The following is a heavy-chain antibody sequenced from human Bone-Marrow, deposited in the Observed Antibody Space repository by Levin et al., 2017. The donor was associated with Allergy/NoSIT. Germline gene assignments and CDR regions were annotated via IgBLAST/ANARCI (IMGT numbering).Heavy chain of an antibody. D-gene: IGHD6-13*01. CDR2: INHSGST. J-gene: IGHJ6*03. V-gene: IGHV4-34*01. CDR3: ARVRAAAGAYYYYYMDV. CDR1: GGSFSGYY. Sequence: PSETLSLTCAVYGGSFSGYYWSWIRQPPGKGLEWIGEINHSGSTNYNPSLKSRVTISVDTSKNQFSLKLSSVTAADTAVYYCARVRAAAGAYYYYYMDVWGKGTTVTVSS.